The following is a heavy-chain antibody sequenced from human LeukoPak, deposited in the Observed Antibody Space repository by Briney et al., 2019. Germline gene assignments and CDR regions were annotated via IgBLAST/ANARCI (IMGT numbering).Heavy chain of an antibody. J-gene: IGHJ4*02. CDR2: IYYSGST. CDR1: GGSVSSGNYY. V-gene: IGHV4-61*01. Sequence: KSSETLSLTCTVSGGSVSSGNYYWSWIRQPPGKRLEWIGFIYYSGSTNYNPSLKSRVTISVDTSKNQFSLKLSSVTAADTAVYYCARDPSGYFNYWGQGTLATVSS. CDR3: ARDPSGYFNY. D-gene: IGHD3-22*01.